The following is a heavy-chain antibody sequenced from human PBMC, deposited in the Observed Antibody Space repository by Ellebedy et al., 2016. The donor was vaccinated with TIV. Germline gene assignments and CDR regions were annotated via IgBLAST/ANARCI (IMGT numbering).Heavy chain of an antibody. V-gene: IGHV3-21*01. J-gene: IGHJ4*02. CDR1: GFTFSSYS. Sequence: PGGSLRLSCAASGFTFSSYSMNWVRQAPGKGLEWVSSITSRSSYRFYADSVKGRFTISRDNAKNSLYLQINSLRAEDTAVYYCARDLGELLPALNFDYWGQGSLVTVSS. CDR2: ITSRSSYR. D-gene: IGHD1-26*01. CDR3: ARDLGELLPALNFDY.